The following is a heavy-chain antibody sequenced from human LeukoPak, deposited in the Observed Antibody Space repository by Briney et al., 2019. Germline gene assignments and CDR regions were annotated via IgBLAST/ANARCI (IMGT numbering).Heavy chain of an antibody. CDR3: ARWKWELLQSVPSNFDY. V-gene: IGHV3-21*01. CDR1: GFIFSSYT. J-gene: IGHJ4*02. CDR2: ISSSSSYI. Sequence: GGSLRLSCAASGFIFSSYTMGWVRQAPGKGLEWVSSISSSSSYIYYADSVKGRFTISRDNAKNSLYLQMNSLRAEDTAVYYCARWKWELLQSVPSNFDYWGQGTLVTVSS. D-gene: IGHD1-26*01.